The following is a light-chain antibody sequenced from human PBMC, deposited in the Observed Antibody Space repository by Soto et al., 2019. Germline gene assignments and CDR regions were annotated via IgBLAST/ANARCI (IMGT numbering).Light chain of an antibody. CDR3: QQYNQWPIT. Sequence: EIVLTQSPATLSLSPGERATLSCRASQSVSSSLAWYQQKPGQAPRLLIYDASNRATGIPARFSGSGSGTEFTLTISSLQSEDFAVFYCQQYNQWPITFGQGTRLEIK. CDR1: QSVSSS. V-gene: IGKV3-11*01. CDR2: DAS. J-gene: IGKJ5*01.